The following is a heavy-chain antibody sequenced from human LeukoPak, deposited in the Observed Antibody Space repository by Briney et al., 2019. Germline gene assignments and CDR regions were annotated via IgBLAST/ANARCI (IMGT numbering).Heavy chain of an antibody. J-gene: IGHJ4*02. V-gene: IGHV3-48*04. CDR1: GFTFSSYS. CDR2: ISSSSSTI. D-gene: IGHD3-22*01. Sequence: GGSLRLSCAASGFTFSSYSMNWVRQAPGKGLEWVSYISSSSSTIYYADSVKGRFTISRDNAKNSLYLQMNSLRAEDTAVYYCARASYDSSGYYYVGRGSPYFDYWGQGTLVTVSS. CDR3: ARASYDSSGYYYVGRGSPYFDY.